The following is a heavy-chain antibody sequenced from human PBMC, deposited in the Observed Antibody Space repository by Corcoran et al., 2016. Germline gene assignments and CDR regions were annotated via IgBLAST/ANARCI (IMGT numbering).Heavy chain of an antibody. Sequence: EVQLVESGGGLVQPGGSLRLSCAASGFTFSSYSMNWVRQAPGKGLEWVSYISSSSSTIYYADSVKGRFTISRDNAKNSLYLQMNSLRAEDTAVYYCARALFGETPDYWGQGTLVTVSS. CDR1: GFTFSSYS. CDR2: ISSSSSTI. V-gene: IGHV3-48*04. CDR3: ARALFGETPDY. D-gene: IGHD3-10*01. J-gene: IGHJ4*02.